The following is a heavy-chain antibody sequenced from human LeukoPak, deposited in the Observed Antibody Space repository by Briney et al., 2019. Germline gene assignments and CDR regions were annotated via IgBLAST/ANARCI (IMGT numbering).Heavy chain of an antibody. D-gene: IGHD4-17*01. J-gene: IGHJ6*03. V-gene: IGHV1-69*13. CDR1: GGTFSSYA. Sequence: SVKVSCKASGGTFSSYAISWVRQAPGQGLEWMGGIIPIFGTANYAQKFQGRVTITADESTSTAYMELSSLRSEDTAVYYCASTGYDYGDYGLRLRPQDYYYYMDVWGKGTTVTVS. CDR3: ASTGYDYGDYGLRLRPQDYYYYMDV. CDR2: IIPIFGTA.